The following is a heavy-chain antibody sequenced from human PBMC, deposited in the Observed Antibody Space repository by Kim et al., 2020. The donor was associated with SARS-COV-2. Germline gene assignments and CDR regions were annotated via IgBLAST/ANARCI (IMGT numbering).Heavy chain of an antibody. D-gene: IGHD2-2*01. Sequence: SETLSLTFTVSGGSISSSSYYWGWIRQPPGKGLEWIGSIYYSGSTYYNPSLKSRVTISVDTSKNQFSLKLSSVTAADTAVYYCARHSRIVVVPAAILAWGQGTLVTVPS. CDR2: IYYSGST. CDR1: GGSISSSSYY. J-gene: IGHJ4*02. V-gene: IGHV4-39*01. CDR3: ARHSRIVVVPAAILA.